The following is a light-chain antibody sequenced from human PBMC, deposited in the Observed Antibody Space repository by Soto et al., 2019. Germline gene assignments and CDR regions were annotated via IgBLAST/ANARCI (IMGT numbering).Light chain of an antibody. CDR2: GAS. Sequence: ETLITQSPATLSVFPGERATLSCRASQSVRSNLAWYQQKPGQAPRLIIYGASTRANGIPARFSGSGSGTEFTLTISSLQSEDFAFYYCQQYNNWHPWTFGQGTKVDIK. V-gene: IGKV3-15*01. CDR3: QQYNNWHPWT. CDR1: QSVRSN. J-gene: IGKJ1*01.